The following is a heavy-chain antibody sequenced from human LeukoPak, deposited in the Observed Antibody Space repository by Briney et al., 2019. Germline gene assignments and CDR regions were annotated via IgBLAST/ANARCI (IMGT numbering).Heavy chain of an antibody. Sequence: PGGSQRLSCTASGFSFSTYSMTWVRQGPGKGLEGVSSIYNSGSKTFYADSVKGRFTISRDNSKNTLYLQMNRLTAEDTAIYYCSKDVVPDSGWDLDYWGQGTLVTVSS. D-gene: IGHD6-19*01. J-gene: IGHJ4*02. CDR2: IYNSGSKT. CDR1: GFSFSTYS. CDR3: SKDVVPDSGWDLDY. V-gene: IGHV3-23*05.